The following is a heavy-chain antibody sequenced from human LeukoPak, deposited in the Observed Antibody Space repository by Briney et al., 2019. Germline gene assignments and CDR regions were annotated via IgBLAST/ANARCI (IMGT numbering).Heavy chain of an antibody. CDR3: TAQIAVAGTGYDY. CDR1: GFTFSNAW. CDR2: IKSKTYGGTA. J-gene: IGHJ4*02. V-gene: IGHV3-15*01. D-gene: IGHD6-19*01. Sequence: GGSLRLSCAASGFTFSNAWMSWVRQAPGKGLEWVGRIKSKTYGGTADYAAPVKGRFTISRDDSKNTLYLQMNSLKTEDTAVYYCTAQIAVAGTGYDYWGQGTLVTVSS.